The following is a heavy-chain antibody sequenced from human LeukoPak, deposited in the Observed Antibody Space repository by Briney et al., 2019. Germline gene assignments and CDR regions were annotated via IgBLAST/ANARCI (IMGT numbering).Heavy chain of an antibody. CDR2: IKQDGSEK. V-gene: IGHV3-7*01. Sequence: GGSLRLSCVASGFTFSRYDMHWVRQAPGKGPEWVANIKQDGSEKFYVDSVKGRFTISRDNAKNSLYLQMNSLRAEDTAVYFCVRGRGFGEFGGQGTLVTVSS. J-gene: IGHJ4*02. CDR1: GFTFSRYD. D-gene: IGHD3-10*01. CDR3: VRGRGFGEF.